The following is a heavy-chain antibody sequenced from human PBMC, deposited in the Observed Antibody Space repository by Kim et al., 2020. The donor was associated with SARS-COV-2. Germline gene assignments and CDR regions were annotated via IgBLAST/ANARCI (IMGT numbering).Heavy chain of an antibody. Sequence: NPSLKSRVTISVDTSKNQFSLKLSSVTAADTAVYYCARQMYGARRGYFDYWGQGTLVTVSS. J-gene: IGHJ4*02. CDR3: ARQMYGARRGYFDY. D-gene: IGHD2-8*01. V-gene: IGHV4-39*01.